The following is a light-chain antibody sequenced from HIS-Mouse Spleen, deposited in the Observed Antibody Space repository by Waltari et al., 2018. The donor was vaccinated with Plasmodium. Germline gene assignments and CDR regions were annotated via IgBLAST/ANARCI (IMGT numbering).Light chain of an antibody. CDR2: EDS. V-gene: IGLV3-10*01. CDR3: YSTDSSGNHRV. J-gene: IGLJ3*02. CDR1: ALTKKY. Sequence: SYELTQPPSVSVSPGQTARITCSGDALTKKYAYWYQQKSAHAPVLVIYEDSKRPSGIPERFSGSSSGTMATLTISGAQVEDEADYYCYSTDSSGNHRVFGGGTKLTVL.